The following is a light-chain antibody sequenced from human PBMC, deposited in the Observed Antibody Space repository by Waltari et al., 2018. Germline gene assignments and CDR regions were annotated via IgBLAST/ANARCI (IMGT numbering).Light chain of an antibody. J-gene: IGLJ1*01. CDR1: SSDAGAYTF. Sequence: QSALTQPASVSGSRGQSITISCTGTSSDAGAYTFVYWYQQHPGKAPKVMIYEVSNRSSGVSNRFSGSKSGNTASLTISGLQAEDEADYYCSSYTSSSTLPYVFGTGTKVSVL. CDR2: EVS. V-gene: IGLV2-14*01. CDR3: SSYTSSSTLPYV.